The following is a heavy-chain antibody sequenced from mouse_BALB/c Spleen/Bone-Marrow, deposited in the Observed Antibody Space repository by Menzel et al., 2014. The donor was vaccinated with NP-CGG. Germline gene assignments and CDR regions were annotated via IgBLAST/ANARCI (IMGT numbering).Heavy chain of an antibody. CDR2: IDPANVNT. V-gene: IGHV14-3*02. CDR1: GFNTKDTY. Sequence: EAQLLESGAELVKPGASVKLSCTASGFNTKDTYMHWVKQRPEQGLEWIGRIDPANVNTKYDRKFHGKATITADKSSNRAYLQLSSLTSEDTAVYYCTSYVYGYYFDYRGQGTPRTSSS. D-gene: IGHD1-1*01. J-gene: IGHJ2*01. CDR3: TSYVYGYYFDY.